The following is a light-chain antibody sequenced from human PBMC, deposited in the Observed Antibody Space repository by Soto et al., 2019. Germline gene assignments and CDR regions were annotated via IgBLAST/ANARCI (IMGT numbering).Light chain of an antibody. J-gene: IGKJ1*01. V-gene: IGKV3-20*01. CDR3: QQYGSSRWT. Sequence: EIVLTQSPGTLSLSPGERATLSCRASQSVSSSYLAWYQQKPGQAPRLLIYGASSRATGIPDRFSGSGSGTDFTLTISRLEPEDIAVYYCQQYGSSRWTFGQGTKVDIK. CDR2: GAS. CDR1: QSVSSSY.